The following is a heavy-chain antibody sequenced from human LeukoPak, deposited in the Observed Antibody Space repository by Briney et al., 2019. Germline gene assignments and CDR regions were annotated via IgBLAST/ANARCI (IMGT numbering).Heavy chain of an antibody. V-gene: IGHV1-8*01. CDR1: GYTFTSYD. Sequence: DSVKVSCKASGYTFTSYDINWVRQATGQGLEWMGWMNPNSGNTGYAQKFQGRVTMTRNTSIGTAYMELSSLRSEDTAVYYCARGRGLTYYYDSSGYYYAYWGQGTLVTVSS. D-gene: IGHD3-22*01. CDR3: ARGRGLTYYYDSSGYYYAY. J-gene: IGHJ4*02. CDR2: MNPNSGNT.